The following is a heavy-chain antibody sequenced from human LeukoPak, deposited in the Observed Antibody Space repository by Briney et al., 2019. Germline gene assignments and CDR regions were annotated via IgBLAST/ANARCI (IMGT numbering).Heavy chain of an antibody. J-gene: IGHJ6*03. Sequence: GGSLRLSCAASGFTFSSYGMHWVRQAPGKGLEWVAFIRYDGSNKYYADSVKGRFTISRDNSKNTLHLQMNSLRAEDTAVYYCAKDPYYYYYMDVWGKGTTVTVSS. CDR3: AKDPYYYYYMDV. CDR1: GFTFSSYG. V-gene: IGHV3-30*02. CDR2: IRYDGSNK.